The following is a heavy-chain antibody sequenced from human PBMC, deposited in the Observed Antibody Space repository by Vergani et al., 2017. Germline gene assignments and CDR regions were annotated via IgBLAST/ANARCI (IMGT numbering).Heavy chain of an antibody. CDR1: GFTFSDYY. J-gene: IGHJ4*03. V-gene: IGHV3-11*01. CDR2: ISSSGSTI. CDR3: ARQYGGNHPETHYFDY. Sequence: QVQLVESGGGLVKPGGSLRLSCAASGFTFSDYYMSWIRQAPGKGLEGVSYISSSGSTIYYADSVKGRFTIARDNAKNSLYLKMNSLRAEDTAVYYGARQYGGNHPETHYFDYWGQGTMVTVSS. D-gene: IGHD4-23*01.